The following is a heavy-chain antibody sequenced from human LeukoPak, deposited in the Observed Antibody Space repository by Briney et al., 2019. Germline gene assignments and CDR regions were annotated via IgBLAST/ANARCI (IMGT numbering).Heavy chain of an antibody. CDR3: AKRRWNWFDP. D-gene: IGHD4-23*01. CDR1: GGSFSGYY. Sequence: SETLSLTCAVYGGSFSGYYWSWIRQPPGKGLEWIGEINHSGSTNYNPSLKSRVTILVDTSKNQFSLKLSSVTAADTAVYYCAKRRWNWFDPWGQGTLVTVSS. V-gene: IGHV4-34*01. J-gene: IGHJ5*02. CDR2: INHSGST.